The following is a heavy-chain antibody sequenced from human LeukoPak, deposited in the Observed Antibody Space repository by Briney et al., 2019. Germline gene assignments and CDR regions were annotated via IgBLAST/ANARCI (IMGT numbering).Heavy chain of an antibody. V-gene: IGHV3-73*01. D-gene: IGHD3-22*01. CDR2: IRSKANSYAT. Sequence: GGSLRLSCAASGFTFSGSAMHWVRQASGKGLEWVGRIRSKANSYATAYAASVKGRFTISRDDSKNTAYLQMNSLKTKDTAVYYCTRRAGSSGYYYWYFDLWGRGTLVTVSS. J-gene: IGHJ2*01. CDR3: TRRAGSSGYYYWYFDL. CDR1: GFTFSGSA.